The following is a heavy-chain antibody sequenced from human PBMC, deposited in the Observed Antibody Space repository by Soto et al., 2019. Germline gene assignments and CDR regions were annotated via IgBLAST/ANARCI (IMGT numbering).Heavy chain of an antibody. Sequence: QVQLVQSGAEVKKPGASVKVSCKASGYTFTSYGISWVRQAPGQGLEWMGWISAYNGNTNYAQKLQGRVIMTTDTSTSTAYMELRSLRSDDTAVYYCARDRFSFMVRGVKPYYWGQGTLVTVSS. CDR1: GYTFTSYG. D-gene: IGHD3-10*01. CDR2: ISAYNGNT. CDR3: ARDRFSFMVRGVKPYY. V-gene: IGHV1-18*01. J-gene: IGHJ4*02.